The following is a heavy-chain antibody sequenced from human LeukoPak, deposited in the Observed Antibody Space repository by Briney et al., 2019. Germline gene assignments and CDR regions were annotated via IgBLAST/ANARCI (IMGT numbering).Heavy chain of an antibody. CDR3: ARVSRWNRHDAFDI. CDR2: MNPNSGNT. D-gene: IGHD1-1*01. J-gene: IGHJ3*02. V-gene: IGHV1-8*03. Sequence: ASVKVSCKASGYTFTSYDINWVRQATGQGLEWMGWMNPNSGNTGYAQKFQGRVTITRNTSISTAYMELSSLRSEDTAVYYCARVSRWNRHDAFDIWGQGTMVTVSS. CDR1: GYTFTSYD.